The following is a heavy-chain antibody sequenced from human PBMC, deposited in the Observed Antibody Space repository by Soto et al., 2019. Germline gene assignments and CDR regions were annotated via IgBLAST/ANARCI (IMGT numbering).Heavy chain of an antibody. J-gene: IGHJ4*02. CDR2: TYYRSKWYN. CDR3: ARSFRYDFWSGYLNYFDY. CDR1: VSSNSAA. D-gene: IGHD3-3*01. V-gene: IGHV6-1*01. Sequence: VSSNSAAWNWIRQSPSRGPEWLGRTYYRSKWYNDYAVSVKSRITINPDTSKNQFSLQLNSVTPEDTAVYYCARSFRYDFWSGYLNYFDYWGQGTLVTVSS.